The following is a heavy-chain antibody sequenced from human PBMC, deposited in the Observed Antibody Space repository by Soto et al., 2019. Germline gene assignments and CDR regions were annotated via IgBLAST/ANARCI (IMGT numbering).Heavy chain of an antibody. CDR3: VALVRGVIAIDY. D-gene: IGHD3-10*01. Sequence: PSETLSLTCTVSGGSISSSSYYWGWIRQPPGKGLEWIGSIYYSGSTYYNPSLKSRVTISVDTSKNKFSLKLSSVTAADTAVYYCVALVRGVIAIDYWGQGTLVTVSS. CDR2: IYYSGST. V-gene: IGHV4-39*01. CDR1: GGSISSSSYY. J-gene: IGHJ4*02.